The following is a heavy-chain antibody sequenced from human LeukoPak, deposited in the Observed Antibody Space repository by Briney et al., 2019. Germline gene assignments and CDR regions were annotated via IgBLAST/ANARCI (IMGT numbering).Heavy chain of an antibody. V-gene: IGHV1-18*01. J-gene: IGHJ4*02. D-gene: IGHD4-17*01. Sequence: ASVTVSCTASGYSFTSYGISWVRQAPGQGLEWMGWINAYNGNTNYAQKLQGRVTMTIDTSTSAAYMELRSLRADDTAVYYCASSYGDYDHLDYWGQGTLVTVSS. CDR2: INAYNGNT. CDR3: ASSYGDYDHLDY. CDR1: GYSFTSYG.